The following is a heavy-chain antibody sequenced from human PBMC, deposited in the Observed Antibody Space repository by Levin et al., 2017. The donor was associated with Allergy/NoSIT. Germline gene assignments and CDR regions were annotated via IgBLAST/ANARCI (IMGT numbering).Heavy chain of an antibody. V-gene: IGHV4-4*02. CDR1: GGSISNPVW. Sequence: SETLSLTCAVSGGSISNPVWWTWVRQPPGKGLEWIGESYHSGSTNYNPSLKSRVTISVDKSKNQFSLNLRSVTAADTAVYYCAGSFSDSLQHWGQGTLVTVSS. CDR3: AGSFSDSLQH. D-gene: IGHD5-18*01. J-gene: IGHJ4*02. CDR2: SYHSGST.